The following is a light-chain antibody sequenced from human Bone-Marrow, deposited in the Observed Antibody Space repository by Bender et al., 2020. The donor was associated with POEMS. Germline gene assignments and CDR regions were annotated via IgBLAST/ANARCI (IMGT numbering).Light chain of an antibody. J-gene: IGLJ1*01. CDR2: EVT. Sequence: QSALTQPASVSGSPGQSVTIACTGTSRDIGDYNYVSWYQQRPGQAPRLIIYEVTKRPSGVPHRFSGSKSGNTASLTISGLQAEDEADYYCCSYAGSTTPYVFGSGTKVTVL. CDR1: SRDIGDYNY. V-gene: IGLV2-8*01. CDR3: CSYAGSTTPYV.